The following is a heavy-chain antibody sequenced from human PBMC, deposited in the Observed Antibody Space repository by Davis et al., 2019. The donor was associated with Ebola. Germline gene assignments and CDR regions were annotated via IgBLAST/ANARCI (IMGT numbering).Heavy chain of an antibody. D-gene: IGHD3-3*01. Sequence: ASVKVSCKASGYTFTSYGISWVRQAPGQGLEWMGWISAYNGNTNYAQKFQGRVSITRDTSATTGYMELSSLRSEDTAVYYCARGVMDFHDGRGYYLRSFESWGQGTLVTVSS. CDR1: GYTFTSYG. CDR2: ISAYNGNT. J-gene: IGHJ4*02. CDR3: ARGVMDFHDGRGYYLRSFES. V-gene: IGHV1-18*01.